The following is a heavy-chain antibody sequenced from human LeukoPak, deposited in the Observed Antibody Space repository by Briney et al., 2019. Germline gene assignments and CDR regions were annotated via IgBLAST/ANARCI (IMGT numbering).Heavy chain of an antibody. J-gene: IGHJ5*02. CDR1: GGSFSGYY. CDR3: ARDLVTIFGVVPQFGNWFDP. CDR2: INHSGST. V-gene: IGHV4-34*01. D-gene: IGHD3-3*01. Sequence: SETLSLTCAVYGGSFSGYYWSWIRQPPGKGLEWIGEINHSGSTNYNPSLKSRVTISVDTSKNQFSLKLSSVTAADTAVYYCARDLVTIFGVVPQFGNWFDPWGQGTLVTVSS.